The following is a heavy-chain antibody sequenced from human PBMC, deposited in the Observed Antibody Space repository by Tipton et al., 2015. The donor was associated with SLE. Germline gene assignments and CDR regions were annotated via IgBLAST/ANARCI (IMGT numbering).Heavy chain of an antibody. CDR2: VYYSGST. J-gene: IGHJ3*02. Sequence: TLSLTCTVSGGSISPYYWSWVRQPPGKGLEWIEYVYYSGSTMYNSSLRSRVTMAVDTSKNQFSLRMTSVTAADTAVYYCARTRDYDFWGHRLPEAFDIWGQGTKVTVSS. CDR1: GGSISPYY. V-gene: IGHV4-59*08. CDR3: ARTRDYDFWGHRLPEAFDI. D-gene: IGHD3-3*01.